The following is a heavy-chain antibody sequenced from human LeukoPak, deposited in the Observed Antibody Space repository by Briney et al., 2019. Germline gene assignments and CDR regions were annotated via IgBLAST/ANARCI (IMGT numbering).Heavy chain of an antibody. D-gene: IGHD3-10*01. J-gene: IGHJ6*03. CDR2: ISTYNGNT. Sequence: ASVKVSCKASGYTFTSFGISWVRQAPGQGLEWLGWISTYNGNTNYAQKFQGRVTMTRDTSISTAYMELSRLRSDDTAVYYCARRGGVRYYYYYYMDVWGKGTTVTISS. CDR1: GYTFTSFG. V-gene: IGHV1-18*01. CDR3: ARRGGVRYYYYYYMDV.